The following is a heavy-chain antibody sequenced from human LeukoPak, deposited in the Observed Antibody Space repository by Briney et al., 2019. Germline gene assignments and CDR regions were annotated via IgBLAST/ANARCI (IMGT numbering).Heavy chain of an antibody. V-gene: IGHV4-39*07. J-gene: IGHJ4*02. D-gene: IGHD3-3*01. CDR1: SGSISSGNYY. CDR2: IYYTGST. Sequence: SETLSLTCTVSSGSISSGNYYWGWIRQPPGKGLEWFGSIYYTGSTYYNPSLKSRVTISVDTSKNQFSLKLSSVTAADTAVYFCARDGEDFNLKQGQFDYWGQGTLVTVSS. CDR3: ARDGEDFNLKQGQFDY.